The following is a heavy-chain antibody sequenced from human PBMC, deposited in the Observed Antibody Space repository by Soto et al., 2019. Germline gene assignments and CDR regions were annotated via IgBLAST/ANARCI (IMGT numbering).Heavy chain of an antibody. D-gene: IGHD3-3*01. CDR3: AHRVLRTVFGLVTTTAIYFDF. CDR2: IYWDDDK. CDR1: GFSLTTSGVG. J-gene: IGHJ4*02. V-gene: IGHV2-5*02. Sequence: QITLNESGPPVVRPTETLTLTCRFSGFSLTTSGVGVGWVRQSPGKAPEWLALIYWDDDKRYSESLKSRITITKDTSKNQVVLTVANLDPTDTATYYCAHRVLRTVFGLVTTTAIYFDFWGQGTPVAVSS.